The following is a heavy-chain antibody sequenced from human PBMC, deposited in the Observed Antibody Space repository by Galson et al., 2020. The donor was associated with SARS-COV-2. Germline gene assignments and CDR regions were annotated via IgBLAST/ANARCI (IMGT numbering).Heavy chain of an antibody. CDR3: ARGLNGGYSYNWFDP. CDR2: IYYSGST. J-gene: IGHJ5*02. Sequence: SETLSLTCTVSDDSISSYYWSWIRQPPGQGLEWIGYIYYSGSTNYNPSLKSRVIISVDTSKNQFSLKLSSVTAADTAVYYCARGLNGGYSYNWFDPWGQGTLVTVSS. CDR1: DDSISSYY. D-gene: IGHD2-21*02. V-gene: IGHV4-59*01.